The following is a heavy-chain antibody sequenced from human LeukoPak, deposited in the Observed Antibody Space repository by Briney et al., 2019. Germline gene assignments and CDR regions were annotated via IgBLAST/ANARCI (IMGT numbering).Heavy chain of an antibody. CDR2: ISSSGSTI. D-gene: IGHD3-3*01. Sequence: PGGSLRLSCAASGFTFSDYYMSWIRQAPGKGLEWVSYISSSGSTIYYADSVKGRFTISRDNAKNSLYLQMNSLRAEDTAVYYCARGKVDDFWRIRYYYYMDVWGKGTTVTVSS. CDR3: ARGKVDDFWRIRYYYYMDV. V-gene: IGHV3-11*04. CDR1: GFTFSDYY. J-gene: IGHJ6*03.